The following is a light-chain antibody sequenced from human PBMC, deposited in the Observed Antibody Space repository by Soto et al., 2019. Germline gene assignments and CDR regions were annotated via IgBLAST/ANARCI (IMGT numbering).Light chain of an antibody. CDR3: QQYDDWPET. Sequence: EKVMTQSPATLSVSPGERATLSCRASRSVSSNLAWYQQKPGQAPRLLIYDASTRATGIPARFSGSGSGTEFTLTISSLQSEDLAVYYCQQYDDWPETFGQGTKVEIK. V-gene: IGKV3-15*01. CDR2: DAS. CDR1: RSVSSN. J-gene: IGKJ1*01.